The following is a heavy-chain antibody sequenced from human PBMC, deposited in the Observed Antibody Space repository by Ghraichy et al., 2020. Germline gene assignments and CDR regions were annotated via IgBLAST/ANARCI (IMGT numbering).Heavy chain of an antibody. CDR3: AHRPMRCSSASCFDS. V-gene: IGHV2-5*02. J-gene: IGHJ5*01. CDR1: GVSLTTSVSGEA. Sequence: SGPTLVKPTQTLTLTCTFSGVSLTTSVSGEAVAWIRQPPGAALEWLALIYWDDEKRYSPVLNNRLTITKDVSRRRVVLTMTNVDREDTATYFCAHRPMRCSSASCFDSWVRGTLVTVPP. CDR2: IYWDDEK. D-gene: IGHD6-13*01.